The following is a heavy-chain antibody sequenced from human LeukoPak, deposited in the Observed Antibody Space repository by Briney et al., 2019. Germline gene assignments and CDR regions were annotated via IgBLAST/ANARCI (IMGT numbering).Heavy chain of an antibody. V-gene: IGHV3-30*02. Sequence: GGSLRLSCAASGFTFSSYGMHWVRQAPGKGLECVAFIWYDGSNKYYADSVKGRFTISRDNSKNTLYLQMNSLRAEDTAVYYCAKDRPDCCSTSCQEGNWFDPWGQGTLVTVSS. J-gene: IGHJ5*02. D-gene: IGHD2-2*01. CDR1: GFTFSSYG. CDR2: IWYDGSNK. CDR3: AKDRPDCCSTSCQEGNWFDP.